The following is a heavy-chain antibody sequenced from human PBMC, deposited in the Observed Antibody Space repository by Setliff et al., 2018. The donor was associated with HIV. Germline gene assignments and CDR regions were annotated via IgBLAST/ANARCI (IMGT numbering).Heavy chain of an antibody. CDR2: INPKSGVT. D-gene: IGHD2-15*01. V-gene: IGHV1-2*06. J-gene: IGHJ4*02. Sequence: ASVKVSCKVSGYTLTELSMHWVRQAPGQGLEWMGRINPKSGVTSYAQNFRARVTMTRDTSSTTAYMELSTLRSDDTALYYCARDLIRITPHGDLPFWGQGTLVTVSS. CDR3: ARDLIRITPHGDLPF. CDR1: GYTLTELS.